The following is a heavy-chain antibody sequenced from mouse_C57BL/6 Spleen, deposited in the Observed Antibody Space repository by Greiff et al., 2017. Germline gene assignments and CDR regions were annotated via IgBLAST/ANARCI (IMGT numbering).Heavy chain of an antibody. J-gene: IGHJ3*01. CDR2: IYPGSGNT. D-gene: IGHD1-1*01. CDR3: ASYGSSYGFAY. CDR1: GYTFTDYY. Sequence: QVQLKESGAELVRPGASVKLSCKASGYTFTDYYINWVKQRPGQGLEWIARIYPGSGNTYYNEKFKGKATLTAEKSSSTAYMQLSSLTSEDSAVYFCASYGSSYGFAYWGQGTLVTVSA. V-gene: IGHV1-76*01.